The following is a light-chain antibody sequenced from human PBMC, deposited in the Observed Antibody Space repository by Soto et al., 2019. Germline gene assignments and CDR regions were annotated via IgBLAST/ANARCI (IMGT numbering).Light chain of an antibody. CDR2: TSS. V-gene: IGKV1-39*01. J-gene: IGKJ1*01. Sequence: IHMTQSPSTLSASVGDRVTITFGASQTISSWLAWYQQKPGKAPKLLIYTSSSLQSGVSSRFSGSGSGTDFTLTISSLQPEDYATYFCQQSYSTPWTFGQGTKVDIK. CDR3: QQSYSTPWT. CDR1: QTISSW.